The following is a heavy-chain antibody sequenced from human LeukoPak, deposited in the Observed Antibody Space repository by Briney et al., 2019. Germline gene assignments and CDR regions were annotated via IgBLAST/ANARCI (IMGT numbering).Heavy chain of an antibody. CDR1: GGSISSYY. CDR2: IYYSGST. D-gene: IGHD4-17*01. Sequence: SETLSLTCTVFGGSISSYYWSWIRQPPGKGLEWIGYIYYSGSTNYNPSLKSRVTISVDTSKNQFSLKLSSVTAADTAVYYCARPGNDYGDFDWDYWGQGTLVTVSS. CDR3: ARPGNDYGDFDWDY. V-gene: IGHV4-59*08. J-gene: IGHJ4*02.